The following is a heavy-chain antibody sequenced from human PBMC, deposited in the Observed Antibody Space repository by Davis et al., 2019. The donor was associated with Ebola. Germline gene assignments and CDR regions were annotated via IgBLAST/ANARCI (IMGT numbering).Heavy chain of an antibody. CDR2: IDNSSNII. J-gene: IGHJ5*02. Sequence: GGSLRLSCAASGFTFSNYEMNWVRQAPGKGLEWVSYIDNSSNIISYTDSVKGRFTMSRDDAKNSLYLQMNNLRVDDTAVYYCASNAWAGFDPWGQGTLVTV. CDR3: ASNAWAGFDP. D-gene: IGHD1-26*01. CDR1: GFTFSNYE. V-gene: IGHV3-48*03.